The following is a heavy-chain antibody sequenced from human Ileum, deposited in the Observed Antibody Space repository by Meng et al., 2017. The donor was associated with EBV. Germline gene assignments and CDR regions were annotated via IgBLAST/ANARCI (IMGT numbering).Heavy chain of an antibody. Sequence: HLQASGPGPVQPSQRLSLSCVISGDSVSSDKTAWNWIRQSPSRGLEWLGRTYRRSRWYYDYALSVKSRINISPDTSKNQVSLQLNSVTDEDTGIYYCATSRIAKFDRWGQGTLVTVSS. J-gene: IGHJ5*02. V-gene: IGHV6-1*01. CDR1: GDSVSSDKTA. CDR3: ATSRIAKFDR. CDR2: TYRRSRWYY.